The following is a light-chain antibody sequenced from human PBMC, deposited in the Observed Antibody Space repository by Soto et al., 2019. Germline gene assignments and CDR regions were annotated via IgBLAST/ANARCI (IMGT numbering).Light chain of an antibody. Sequence: QSVLTQPPSVSGAPGQRVTISCTGSSSNIGAGYDVPWYQQLPGTAPKLLLYGNRNRPSGVPDRFSGSKSGTSASLAITGLQAEDEADYYCQSYDSSLSGWVFGGGPKLTVL. J-gene: IGLJ3*02. CDR2: GNR. V-gene: IGLV1-40*01. CDR3: QSYDSSLSGWV. CDR1: SSNIGAGYD.